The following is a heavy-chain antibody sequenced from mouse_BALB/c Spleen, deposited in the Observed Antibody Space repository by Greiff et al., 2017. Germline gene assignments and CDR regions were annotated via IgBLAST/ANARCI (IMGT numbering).Heavy chain of an antibody. CDR1: GFTFSSFG. D-gene: IGHD1-1*01. V-gene: IGHV5-17*02. CDR3: ARRENYGSMDY. CDR2: ISSGSSTI. J-gene: IGHJ4*01. Sequence: DVKLVESGGGLVQPGGSRKLSCAASGFTFSSFGMHWVRQAPEKGLEWVAYISSGSSTIYYADTVKGRFTISRDNPKNTLFLQMTSLRSEDTAMYYCARRENYGSMDYWGQGTSVTVSS.